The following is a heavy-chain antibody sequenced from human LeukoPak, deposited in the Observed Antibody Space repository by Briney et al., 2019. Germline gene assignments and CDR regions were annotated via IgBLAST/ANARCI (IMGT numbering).Heavy chain of an antibody. CDR1: GFTFSSYA. V-gene: IGHV3-30-3*01. CDR2: ISYDGSNK. D-gene: IGHD4-17*01. J-gene: IGHJ4*02. Sequence: PGGSLRLSCAASGFTFSSYAMHWVRQAPGKGLEWVAVISYDGSNKYYADSVKGRSTISRDNSKNTLYLQMNSLRAEDTAVYYCARDDYGDHFDYWGQGTLVTVSS. CDR3: ARDDYGDHFDY.